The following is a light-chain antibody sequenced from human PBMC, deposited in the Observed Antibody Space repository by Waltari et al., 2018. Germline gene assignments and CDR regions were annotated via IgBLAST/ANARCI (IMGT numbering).Light chain of an antibody. CDR3: QQYGSSPVAYT. CDR2: GAS. CDR1: QSVGSSY. Sequence: EIVLTQSPGTLSLSPGERATLSCRASQSVGSSYLAWYQQEPGQAPRLLIYGASSRATGIPDRFSGSGSGTDFTLTISRLEPEDFAVYYCQQYGSSPVAYTFGQGTKLEIK. V-gene: IGKV3-20*01. J-gene: IGKJ2*01.